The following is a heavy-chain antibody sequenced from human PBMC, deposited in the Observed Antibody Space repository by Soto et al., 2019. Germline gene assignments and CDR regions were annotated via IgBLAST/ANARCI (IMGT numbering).Heavy chain of an antibody. J-gene: IGHJ6*02. CDR1: GYTFTRYV. V-gene: IGHV1-3*01. CDR3: ARISLVYYYYGMDV. Sequence: ASVKLYCKASGYTFTRYVIGLVRLATGQRLEWMGWISAYNGNTNYSQKFQGRVTITRDTSASTAYMELSSLRSEDTAVYYCARISLVYYYYGMDVLGQGTTVTVSS. CDR2: ISAYNGNT.